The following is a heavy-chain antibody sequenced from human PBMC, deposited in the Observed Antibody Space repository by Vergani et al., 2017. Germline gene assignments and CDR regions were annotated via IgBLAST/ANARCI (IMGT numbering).Heavy chain of an antibody. CDR3: VRSTFEPPGYCSGGSCYSAYYFDY. V-gene: IGHV4-39*01. D-gene: IGHD2-15*01. CDR2: IYYSGST. Sequence: QLQLQESGPGLVKPSETLSLTCTVSGGSISSSSYYWGWIRQPPGKGLEWIGSIYYSGSTYYNPSLKSRVTISVDTSKNQFSLKLSSVTAADTAVYYCVRSTFEPPGYCSGGSCYSAYYFDYWGQGTLVTVSS. J-gene: IGHJ4*02. CDR1: GGSISSSSYY.